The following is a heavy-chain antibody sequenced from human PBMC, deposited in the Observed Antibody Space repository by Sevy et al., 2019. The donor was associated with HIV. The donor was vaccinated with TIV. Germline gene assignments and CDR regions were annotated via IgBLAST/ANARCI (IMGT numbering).Heavy chain of an antibody. V-gene: IGHV3-30-3*01. D-gene: IGHD1-26*01. J-gene: IGHJ4*02. CDR2: IKRDGSNT. CDR3: AKDLSGSYVIDY. Sequence: GGSLRLSCAASGFTFNNFAMHWVRQPPGKGLEWVSGIKRDGSNTNLADSVEGRFTVSRDNSKSTLFLHMNRLTVDDTAVYYCAKDLSGSYVIDYWGQGTLVTVSS. CDR1: GFTFNNFA.